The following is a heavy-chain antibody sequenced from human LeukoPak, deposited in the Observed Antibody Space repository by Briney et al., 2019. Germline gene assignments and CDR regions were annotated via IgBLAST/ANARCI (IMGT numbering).Heavy chain of an antibody. CDR3: ARANYGSGSYYLDD. CDR2: IYYSGST. D-gene: IGHD3-10*01. CDR1: GGSISSYY. J-gene: IGHJ4*02. Sequence: KTSETLSLTCTVSGGSISSYYWSWIRQPPGKGLEWIGYIYYSGSTNYNPSLKSRVTISVDTSKNQFSLKLSSVTAADTAVYYCARANYGSGSYYLDDWGQGTLVTVSS. V-gene: IGHV4-59*01.